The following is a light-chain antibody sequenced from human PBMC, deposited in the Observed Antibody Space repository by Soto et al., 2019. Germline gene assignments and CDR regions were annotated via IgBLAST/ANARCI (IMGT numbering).Light chain of an antibody. CDR2: LGS. J-gene: IGKJ1*01. CDR1: PSLLHSNGYNY. CDR3: VQALQTPT. V-gene: IGKV2-28*01. Sequence: MVMIHIPLFLPVTRPEAPSIPSVSRPSLLHSNGYNYLDWYLQKPGQSPQLLIYLGSNRASGVPDRFSGSGSGTDFTLKISRVEAEDVGVYSGVQALQTPTFCQGAKADI.